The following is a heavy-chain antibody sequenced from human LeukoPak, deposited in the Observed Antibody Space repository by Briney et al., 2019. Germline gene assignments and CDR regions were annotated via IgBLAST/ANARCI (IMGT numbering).Heavy chain of an antibody. CDR1: GGSISTYY. CDR2: IYYSGST. CDR3: ARDLVLVAATRTGYYYYGLDV. D-gene: IGHD2-15*01. J-gene: IGHJ6*02. V-gene: IGHV4-59*01. Sequence: SETQSLTCTVSGGSISTYYWNWIRQPPGKGLEWMGYIYYSGSTNYNPSLKSRVTISVDTSKNQFSLKLSTVTAADTAIYYCARDLVLVAATRTGYYYYGLDVWGQGTTVTVSS.